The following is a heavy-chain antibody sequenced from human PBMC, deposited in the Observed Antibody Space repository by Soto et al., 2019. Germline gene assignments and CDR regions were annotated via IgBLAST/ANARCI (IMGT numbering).Heavy chain of an antibody. D-gene: IGHD1-26*01. CDR1: GFTFNPHW. CDR2: IYFDGITT. Sequence: EVQLVESGAGVVQPGGSLRLSCTASGFTFNPHWMHWLRQAPGKGLVWVSRIYFDGITTNYADSLKSRLTVSRDNAKNTVYLHVNSLRDEDTAVYYCARGGAMGVDYWGQGTLVTVSS. CDR3: ARGGAMGVDY. V-gene: IGHV3-74*01. J-gene: IGHJ4*02.